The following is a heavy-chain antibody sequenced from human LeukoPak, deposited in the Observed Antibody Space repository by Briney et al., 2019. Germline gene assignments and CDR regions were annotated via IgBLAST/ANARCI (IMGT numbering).Heavy chain of an antibody. CDR1: EFTFSRYW. J-gene: IGHJ6*03. CDR2: IKQDGSEK. CDR3: AKAPGYGSGSQTYYYYYMDV. V-gene: IGHV3-7*03. D-gene: IGHD3-10*01. Sequence: GGSLRLTCAASEFTFSRYWMSWVRQAPGKGLEWVANIKQDGSEKYYVDSVKGRFTISRDNAKNSVYLQMNSLRAEDTAVYYCAKAPGYGSGSQTYYYYYMDVWGKGTTVTISS.